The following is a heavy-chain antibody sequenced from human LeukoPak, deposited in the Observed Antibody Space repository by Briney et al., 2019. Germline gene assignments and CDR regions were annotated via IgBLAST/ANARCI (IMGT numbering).Heavy chain of an antibody. CDR2: VRFDGSDK. Sequence: GGSLTLSRAASGFTFRSHDMHWVRQAPGKGLEWVTFVRFDGSDKKYADSVKGRFTISRDNSKNTLSLQMISLRAEDTAVYYCAKSLYPDAFDIWGPGTMVTVS. CDR3: AKSLYPDAFDI. CDR1: GFTFRSHD. V-gene: IGHV3-30*02. D-gene: IGHD2-8*01. J-gene: IGHJ3*02.